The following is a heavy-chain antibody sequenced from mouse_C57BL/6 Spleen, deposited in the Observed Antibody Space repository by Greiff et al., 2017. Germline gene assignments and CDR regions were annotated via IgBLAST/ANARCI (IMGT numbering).Heavy chain of an antibody. D-gene: IGHD1-1*01. Sequence: VQLQQSGPELVKPGASVKISCKASGYSFTGYYMNWVKQSPEKSLEWIGEINPSTGGTTYNKKFKAKATVTVDKSSSTAYMQLKSLTSEDSAVYYGARGYYGSSYRYFEGWGTGTTVTVSS. CDR3: ARGYYGSSYRYFEG. V-gene: IGHV1-42*01. CDR2: INPSTGGT. J-gene: IGHJ1*03. CDR1: GYSFTGYY.